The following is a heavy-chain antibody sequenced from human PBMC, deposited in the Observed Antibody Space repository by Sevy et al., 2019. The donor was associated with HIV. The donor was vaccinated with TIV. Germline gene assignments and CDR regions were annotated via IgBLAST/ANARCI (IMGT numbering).Heavy chain of an antibody. CDR1: GYTFTSYD. CDR2: MNPNSGNT. CDR3: ARRRGVDYYYYYGMDV. V-gene: IGHV1-8*01. J-gene: IGHJ6*02. D-gene: IGHD3-10*01. Sequence: ASVKVSCKASGYTFTSYDINWMRQATGQGLEWMGWMNPNSGNTGYAQKFQGRVTMTRNTSISTAYMELSSLRSEDTAVYYCARRRGVDYYYYYGMDVWGQGTTVTVSS.